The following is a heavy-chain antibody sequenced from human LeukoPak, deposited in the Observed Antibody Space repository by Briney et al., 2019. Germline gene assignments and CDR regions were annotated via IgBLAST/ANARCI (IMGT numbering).Heavy chain of an antibody. CDR1: GFTLSSYG. Sequence: GGSLRLSCAASGFTLSSYGMHWVRQAPGKGLEWVAVIWYDGSNKYYADSVKGRFTISRDNSKNTLYLQMNSLRAEDTAVYYCARPYSGSYHLDYWGQGTLVTVSS. CDR3: ARPYSGSYHLDY. V-gene: IGHV3-33*01. CDR2: IWYDGSNK. D-gene: IGHD1-26*01. J-gene: IGHJ4*02.